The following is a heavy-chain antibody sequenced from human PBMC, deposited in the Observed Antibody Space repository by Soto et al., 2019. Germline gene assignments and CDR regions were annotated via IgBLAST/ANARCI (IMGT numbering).Heavy chain of an antibody. D-gene: IGHD3-22*01. CDR2: ISGSGGST. V-gene: IGHV3-23*01. J-gene: IGHJ4*02. Sequence: EVQLLESGGGLVQPGGSLRLSCAASGFTFRNSAMNWVRQAPGKGLEWVSAISGSGGSTYYTDSAKGRFTISRDNSKNTLYLQMNSLRAEDTAVYYCVFPSSGKYYFDYWGQGVLVTVSS. CDR3: VFPSSGKYYFDY. CDR1: GFTFRNSA.